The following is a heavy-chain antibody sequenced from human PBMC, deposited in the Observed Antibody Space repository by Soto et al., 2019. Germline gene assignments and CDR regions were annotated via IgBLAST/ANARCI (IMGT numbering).Heavy chain of an antibody. CDR3: ARGPSIRVSMAYDY. V-gene: IGHV4-61*01. J-gene: IGHJ4*02. D-gene: IGHD3-10*01. CDR1: GGSVSSGSYY. Sequence: QVQLQESGPGLVKPSETLSLTCTVSGGSVSSGSYYWSWIRQPPGKGLEWIGYIYYSGSTNYNPSLKGRVTISVDTSKNQFSLKLSSVTAADTAVYYCARGPSIRVSMAYDYWGQGTLVTVSS. CDR2: IYYSGST.